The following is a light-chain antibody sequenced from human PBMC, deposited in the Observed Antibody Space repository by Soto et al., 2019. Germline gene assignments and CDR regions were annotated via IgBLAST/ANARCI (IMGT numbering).Light chain of an antibody. J-gene: IGKJ2*01. Sequence: GDRVTITCRASQSISSWLAWYQQKPGKAPKLLIYDASSLESGVPSRFSGSGSGTEFTLTISSLQPDDFATYYCQQDNSYPYTFGQWTKLEIK. CDR3: QQDNSYPYT. V-gene: IGKV1-5*01. CDR1: QSISSW. CDR2: DAS.